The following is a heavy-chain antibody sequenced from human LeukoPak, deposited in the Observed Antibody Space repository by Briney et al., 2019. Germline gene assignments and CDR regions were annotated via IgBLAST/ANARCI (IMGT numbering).Heavy chain of an antibody. J-gene: IGHJ5*02. CDR1: GFTFSSYA. D-gene: IGHD2-8*01. CDR2: ISGSGGST. Sequence: GGSLRLSCAASGFTFSSYAMSWVRQTPGKGLEWVSGISGSGGSTYYADSVKGRFTISRDNSKNTLYLQMDSLRAEDTAVYYCAKESALFRVYNWFDPWGQGTLVTVSS. CDR3: AKESALFRVYNWFDP. V-gene: IGHV3-23*01.